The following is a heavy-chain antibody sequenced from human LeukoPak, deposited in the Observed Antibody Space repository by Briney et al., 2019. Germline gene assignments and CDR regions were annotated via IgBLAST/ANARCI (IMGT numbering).Heavy chain of an antibody. V-gene: IGHV1-2*02. CDR2: INPNSGGT. CDR3: ARGRAAQWLVRGGNWFDP. CDR1: GYTFTGYY. J-gene: IGHJ5*02. Sequence: ASVKVPCKASGYTFTGYYMHWVRQAPGQGLEWMGWINPNSGGTNYAQKFQGRVTMTRDTSISTAYMELSRLRSDDTAVYYCARGRAAQWLVRGGNWFDPWGQGTLVTVSS. D-gene: IGHD6-19*01.